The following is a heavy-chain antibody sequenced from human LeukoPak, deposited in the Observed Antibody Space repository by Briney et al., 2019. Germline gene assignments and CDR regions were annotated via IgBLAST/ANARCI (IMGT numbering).Heavy chain of an antibody. CDR2: IYYSGST. CDR3: AREADDYVWGSYRTFDY. J-gene: IGHJ4*02. Sequence: SETLSLTCTVSGGSISSYYWSWIRQPPGKGLEWIGYIYYSGSTNYNPFLKSRVTISVDTSKNQFSLKLSSVTAADTAVYYCAREADDYVWGSYRTFDYWGQGTLVTVSS. V-gene: IGHV4-59*01. D-gene: IGHD3-16*02. CDR1: GGSISSYY.